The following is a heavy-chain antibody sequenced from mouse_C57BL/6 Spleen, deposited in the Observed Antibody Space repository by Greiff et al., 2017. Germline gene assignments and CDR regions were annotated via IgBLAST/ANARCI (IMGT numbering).Heavy chain of an antibody. Sequence: QVQLQQSGAELVRPGASVTLSCKASGYTFTDYEMHWVKQTPVHGLEWIGAIDPETGGTAYNQKFKGKAILTADKSSSTAYMVLRSLTSEDSAVYYCTRRGGSSFFDYWGQGTTRTVSS. V-gene: IGHV1-15*01. J-gene: IGHJ2*01. CDR2: IDPETGGT. CDR1: GYTFTDYE. D-gene: IGHD1-1*01. CDR3: TRRGGSSFFDY.